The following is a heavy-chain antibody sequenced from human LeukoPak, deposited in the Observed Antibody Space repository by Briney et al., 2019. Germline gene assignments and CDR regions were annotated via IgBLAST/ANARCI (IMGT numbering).Heavy chain of an antibody. V-gene: IGHV4-59*01. Sequence: SETLSLTCTVSGGSISSYYWSWIRQPPGKGLEWIGYIYYSGSTNYNTSLKSRVTISVDTSKNQFSLKLSSVTAADTAVYYCARDLYYDILTGYYGAFDIWGQGTMVTVSS. CDR3: ARDLYYDILTGYYGAFDI. J-gene: IGHJ3*02. D-gene: IGHD3-9*01. CDR1: GGSISSYY. CDR2: IYYSGST.